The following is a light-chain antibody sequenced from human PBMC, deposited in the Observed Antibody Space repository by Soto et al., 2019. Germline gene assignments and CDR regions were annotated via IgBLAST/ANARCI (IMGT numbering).Light chain of an antibody. V-gene: IGKV1-12*01. Sequence: DIQMTQSPSFVSASVGDRVTTTCRASQGGSRWLAWYQQRPGKAPELLIYGASSLQSGVPSRFSGSGSLTDFTLTISSLQPDDFATYYCQQANSFPLNVGKGKRLEIK. CDR3: QQANSFPLN. CDR2: GAS. J-gene: IGKJ5*01. CDR1: QGGSRW.